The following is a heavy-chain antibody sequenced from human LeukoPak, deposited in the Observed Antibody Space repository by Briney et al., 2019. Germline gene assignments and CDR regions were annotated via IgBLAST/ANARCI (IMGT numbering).Heavy chain of an antibody. Sequence: GESLQISCQGSGYSFTSYWIGWVRQMPGKGLEWMGIIYPGDSDTRYSPSFQGQVTIPADKSISTAYLQWSSLKASDTAMYYCARLDDFWSGNNWFDPWGQGTLVTVSS. CDR3: ARLDDFWSGNNWFDP. CDR1: GYSFTSYW. V-gene: IGHV5-51*01. D-gene: IGHD3-3*01. CDR2: IYPGDSDT. J-gene: IGHJ5*02.